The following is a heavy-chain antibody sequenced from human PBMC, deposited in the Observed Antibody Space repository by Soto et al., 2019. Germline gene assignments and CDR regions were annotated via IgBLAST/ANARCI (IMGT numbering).Heavy chain of an antibody. V-gene: IGHV3-7*05. J-gene: IGHJ4*02. CDR1: GFTFSGYW. CDR2: IKEDGSEN. Sequence: EVQLVESGGGLVQPGGSLRLSCAASGFTFSGYWMKWVRQAPGKGLEWVATIKEDGSENYYVDSVKGRFTISRDSAKISVHLQMNSLRVEDTAVYYCASTRGYWGQGTLVTVSS. D-gene: IGHD3-3*01. CDR3: ASTRGY.